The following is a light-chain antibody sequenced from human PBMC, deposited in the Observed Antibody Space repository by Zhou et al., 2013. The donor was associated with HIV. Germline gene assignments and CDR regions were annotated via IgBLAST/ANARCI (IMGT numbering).Light chain of an antibody. J-gene: IGKJ1*01. Sequence: EIVLTQSPGTLSLSPGERATLSCRASQSISSSFLAWYRQKPGQPPRLLIYGASSRAAGIPDRFSGSGSGTDFSLTITRLEPEDSAVYYCQQHGTSPTWTFGQGTKVEIK. CDR1: QSISSSF. CDR2: GAS. CDR3: QQHGTSPTWT. V-gene: IGKV3-20*01.